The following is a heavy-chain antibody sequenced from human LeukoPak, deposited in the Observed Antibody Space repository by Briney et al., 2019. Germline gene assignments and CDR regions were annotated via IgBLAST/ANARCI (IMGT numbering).Heavy chain of an antibody. D-gene: IGHD2-15*01. Sequence: GASVKVSCKVSGYTLTELSMHWVRQAPGKGLEWMGGFDPEDGETIYAQKFQGRVTMTEDTSTDTAYMELSSLRSEDTAVYYCATDPMRYCSGGSCYSVGYWGQGTLVTVSS. CDR3: ATDPMRYCSGGSCYSVGY. CDR1: GYTLTELS. V-gene: IGHV1-24*01. CDR2: FDPEDGET. J-gene: IGHJ4*02.